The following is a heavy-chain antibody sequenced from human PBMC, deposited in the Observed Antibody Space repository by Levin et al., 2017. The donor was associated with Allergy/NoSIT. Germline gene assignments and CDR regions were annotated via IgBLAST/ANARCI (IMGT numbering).Heavy chain of an antibody. CDR2: IHYSGTT. D-gene: IGHD2/OR15-2a*01. V-gene: IGHV4-61*01. CDR1: GGSVNTGTYH. Sequence: SETLSLTCTVSGGSVNTGTYHWSWIRQPPGKALEWLGHIHYSGTTKYNPSLKSRVIISMDTSRNQFFLKLPSVTAADAAVYYCSSDKVLLSAGAYYYSAMDVSPQGTTVTVSS. CDR3: SSDKVLLSAGAYYYSAMDV. J-gene: IGHJ6*02.